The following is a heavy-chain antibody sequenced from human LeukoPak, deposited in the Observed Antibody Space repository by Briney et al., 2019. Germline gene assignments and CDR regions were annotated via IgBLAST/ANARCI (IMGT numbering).Heavy chain of an antibody. D-gene: IGHD4-23*01. V-gene: IGHV1-18*01. Sequence: ASVKVSCKASGYTFTSYGISWVRQAPGQGLEWMGWISAYNGNTNYAQKLQGRVTMTTDTSTSTAYMELRSLRSDDTAVYYCARDRGLRWSADFDYWGQGTLVTVSS. CDR3: ARDRGLRWSADFDY. CDR1: GYTFTSYG. J-gene: IGHJ4*02. CDR2: ISAYNGNT.